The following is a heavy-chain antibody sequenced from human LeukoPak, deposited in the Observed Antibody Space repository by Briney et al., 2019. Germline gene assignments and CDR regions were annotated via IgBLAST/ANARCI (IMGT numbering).Heavy chain of an antibody. V-gene: IGHV3-7*01. CDR1: GFTVSTNY. D-gene: IGHD6-13*01. Sequence: GGSLRLSCAASGFTVSTNYMSWVRQAPGKGLEWVANIKQDGSEKYYVDSVKGRFTISRDNAKNSLYLQMNSLRAEDTAVYYCARGVSSSWYGGHFDYWGQGTLVTVSS. CDR3: ARGVSSSWYGGHFDY. CDR2: IKQDGSEK. J-gene: IGHJ4*02.